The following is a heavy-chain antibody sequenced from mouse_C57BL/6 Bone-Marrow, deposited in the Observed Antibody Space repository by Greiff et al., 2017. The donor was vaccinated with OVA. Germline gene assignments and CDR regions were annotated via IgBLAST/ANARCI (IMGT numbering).Heavy chain of an antibody. CDR1: GINIKDDY. CDR2: IDPENGDT. J-gene: IGHJ2*01. Sequence: VQLQQSGAELVRPGASVKLSCTASGINIKDDYMHWVKQRPEQGLEWIGWIDPENGDTEYASKFQGKATITVDTSSNTAYLQRSSLPSEDTSVYYCDGYYYWGQGTPLTVSS. CDR3: DGYYY. V-gene: IGHV14-4*01. D-gene: IGHD2-3*01.